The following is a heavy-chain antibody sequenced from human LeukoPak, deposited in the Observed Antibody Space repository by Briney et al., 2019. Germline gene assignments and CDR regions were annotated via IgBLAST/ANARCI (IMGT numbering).Heavy chain of an antibody. CDR1: GFTVSSNY. J-gene: IGHJ6*02. V-gene: IGHV3-66*01. D-gene: IGHD3-10*01. CDR2: IYSGGST. Sequence: GGSLRLSCAASGFTVSSNYMSWVRQAPGKGLEWVSVIYSGGSTYYADSVKGRFTISRDNSKNTLYLQMNSLRAEDTAVYYCARDANYYGSGSYPCYGMDVWGQGTTVTVSS. CDR3: ARDANYYGSGSYPCYGMDV.